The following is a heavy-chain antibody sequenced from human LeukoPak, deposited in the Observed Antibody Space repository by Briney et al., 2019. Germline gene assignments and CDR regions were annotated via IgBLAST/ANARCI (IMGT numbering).Heavy chain of an antibody. D-gene: IGHD1-26*01. CDR1: GFSFSSEV. CDR2: ITAGGDQT. J-gene: IGHJ4*02. Sequence: GGSLRLSCAASGFSFSSEVMHWVRQAPGKGPEYVSTITAGGDQTYDAESVKGRFTISRDNSKGTLYLQMGSLRVEDTAVYYCVGDYSATHAFDYWGQGTLVTVSS. V-gene: IGHV3-64*02. CDR3: VGDYSATHAFDY.